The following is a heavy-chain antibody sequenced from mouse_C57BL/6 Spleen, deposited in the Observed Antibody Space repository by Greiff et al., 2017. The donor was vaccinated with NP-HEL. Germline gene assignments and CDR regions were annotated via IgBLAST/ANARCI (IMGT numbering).Heavy chain of an antibody. D-gene: IGHD2-3*01. V-gene: IGHV1-82*01. Sequence: QVQLQQSGPELVKPGASVKISCKASGYAFSSAWMNWVKQRPGKGLEWIGRIYPGDGDTNYNGKFKGKATLTADKSSSTAYMQLSSLTSEDSAVYFCARDGLDYWGQGTTLTVSS. CDR1: GYAFSSAW. CDR2: IYPGDGDT. J-gene: IGHJ2*01. CDR3: ARDGLDY.